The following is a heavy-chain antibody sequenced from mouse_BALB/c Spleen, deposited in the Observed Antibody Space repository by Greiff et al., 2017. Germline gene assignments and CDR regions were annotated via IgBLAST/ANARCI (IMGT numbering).Heavy chain of an antibody. D-gene: IGHD1-1*01. J-gene: IGHJ3*01. Sequence: QVQLKESGPGLVAPSQSLSITCTVSGFSLTGYGVNWVRQPPGKGLEWLGMIWGDGSTDYNSALKSRLSISKDNSKSQVFLKMNSLQTDDTARYYCARGYYGSSPEWFAYWGQGTLVTVSA. CDR1: GFSLTGYG. CDR2: IWGDGST. CDR3: ARGYYGSSPEWFAY. V-gene: IGHV2-6-7*01.